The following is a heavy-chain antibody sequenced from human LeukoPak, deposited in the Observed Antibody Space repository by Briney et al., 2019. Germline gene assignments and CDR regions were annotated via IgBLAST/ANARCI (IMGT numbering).Heavy chain of an antibody. D-gene: IGHD1-26*01. J-gene: IGHJ5*02. CDR2: INHSGST. V-gene: IGHV4-34*01. CDR1: GGSFSGYY. Sequence: SETLSLTCAVYGGSFSGYYWSWIRQPPGKGLEWIGEINHSGSTNYNPSLKSRVTISVDTSKNQFSLKLSSVTAADTAVYYCARGMGATTWFDPWGQGTLVTVSS. CDR3: ARGMGATTWFDP.